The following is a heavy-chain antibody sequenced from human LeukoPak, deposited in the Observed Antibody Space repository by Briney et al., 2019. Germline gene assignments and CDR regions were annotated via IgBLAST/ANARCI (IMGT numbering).Heavy chain of an antibody. J-gene: IGHJ6*02. Sequence: SETLSLTCAVYGGSFSGYYWSWIRQPPGKGLEWIGEINHSGSTNYNPSPKSRVTISVDTSKNQFSLKLSSVTAADTAVYYCARGAQLWLAYYYGMDVWGQGTTVTVSS. V-gene: IGHV4-34*01. CDR1: GGSFSGYY. D-gene: IGHD5-18*01. CDR2: INHSGST. CDR3: ARGAQLWLAYYYGMDV.